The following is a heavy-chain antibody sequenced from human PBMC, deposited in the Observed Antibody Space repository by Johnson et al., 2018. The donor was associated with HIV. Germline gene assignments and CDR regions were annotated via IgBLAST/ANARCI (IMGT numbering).Heavy chain of an antibody. CDR3: ARGMWIPEIDAIDV. CDR1: GFTFSSYG. D-gene: IGHD5-18*01. V-gene: IGHV3-48*04. CDR2: ISSSGSTI. J-gene: IGHJ3*01. Sequence: VQLVESGGGVVQPGGSLRLSCAASGFTFSSYGMHWVRQAPGKGLEWVSYISSSGSTIYYADSVKGRFTVSRDNAKNSLYLQMNSLRAEDTAMYYCARGMWIPEIDAIDVWGQGTMVSVSS.